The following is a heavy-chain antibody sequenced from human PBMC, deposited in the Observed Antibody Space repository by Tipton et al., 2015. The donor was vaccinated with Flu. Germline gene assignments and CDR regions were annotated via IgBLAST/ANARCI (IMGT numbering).Heavy chain of an antibody. D-gene: IGHD4-11*01. CDR2: ISYTGRP. CDR1: DDSITGYY. Sequence: TLSLTCTVSDDSITGYYWSWIRRPPGKGLEYIGFISYTGRPNYNPPLKSRLAISLDASNHQFSLRLSSVTAADTAVYYCARRDYSNYVSEPKNWFDPWGQGTLVTVSS. J-gene: IGHJ5*02. V-gene: IGHV4-59*08. CDR3: ARRDYSNYVSEPKNWFDP.